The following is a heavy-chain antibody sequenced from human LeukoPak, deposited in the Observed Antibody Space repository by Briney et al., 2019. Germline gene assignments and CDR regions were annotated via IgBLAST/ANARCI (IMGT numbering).Heavy chain of an antibody. CDR1: GFTFSSYG. CDR2: ISYDGSNK. Sequence: GGSLRLSCAASGFTFSSYGMHWVRQAPGKGLEWVAVISYDGSNKYYADSVKGRFTIPRDNSKNTLYLQMNSLRAEDTAVYYCAKDRGYCSSTSCYLFDYWGQGTLVTVSS. J-gene: IGHJ4*02. V-gene: IGHV3-30*18. D-gene: IGHD2-2*01. CDR3: AKDRGYCSSTSCYLFDY.